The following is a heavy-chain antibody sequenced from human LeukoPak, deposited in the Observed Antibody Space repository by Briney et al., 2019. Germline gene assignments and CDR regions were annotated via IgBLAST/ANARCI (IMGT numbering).Heavy chain of an antibody. CDR3: ARDPSSGSGYRTPNFDY. D-gene: IGHD3-22*01. CDR2: INPSGGST. V-gene: IGHV1-46*01. J-gene: IGHJ4*02. Sequence: ASVKVSCKASGYTFTSYYMHWVRQAPGQGLEWMGIINPSGGSTSYAQKFQGRVTMTRDMSTSTVYMELSSLRSEDTAVYYCARDPSSGSGYRTPNFDYWGQGTLVTVSS. CDR1: GYTFTSYY.